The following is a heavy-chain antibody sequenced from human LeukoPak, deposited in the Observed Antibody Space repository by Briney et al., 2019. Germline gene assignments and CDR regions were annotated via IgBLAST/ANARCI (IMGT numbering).Heavy chain of an antibody. J-gene: IGHJ4*02. CDR2: IYYSGST. V-gene: IGHV4-59*01. Sequence: SETLSLTCTVSGGSISNYYWSWIRQPPGKGLEWIGYIYYSGSTNYNPSLKSRVTISVDTSKNQFSLKLSSVTAADTAVYYCAGGTIAVAGTLYWGQGTLVTVSS. CDR3: AGGTIAVAGTLY. CDR1: GGSISNYY. D-gene: IGHD6-19*01.